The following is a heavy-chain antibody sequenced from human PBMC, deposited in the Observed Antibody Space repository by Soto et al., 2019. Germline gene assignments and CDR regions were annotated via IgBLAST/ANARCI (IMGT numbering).Heavy chain of an antibody. V-gene: IGHV3-15*01. CDR2: IKSNADGGTT. J-gene: IGHJ1*01. CDR1: GLTFSDAW. CDR3: TTGRTYRDFLTGLRGLYYRDR. D-gene: IGHD3-9*01. Sequence: GSLRLSCVVSGLTFSDAWMIWVRQAPGKGLEWVGHIKSNADGGTTDYAAPVKGRFTISRDESKSKITLFLQMSSLKVEDTAVYYCTTGRTYRDFLTGLRGLYYRDRWGQGTLGTVSS.